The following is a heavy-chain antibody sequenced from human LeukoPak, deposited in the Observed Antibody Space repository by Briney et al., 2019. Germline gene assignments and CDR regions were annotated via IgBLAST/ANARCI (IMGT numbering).Heavy chain of an antibody. Sequence: SETLSLTCTVSGGSISSSSYYWGWIRQPPGKGLEWIGSIYYSGSTYYNPSLKSRVTISVDTSKNQFSLKLSSVTAADTAVYYCARTKKDYDSSGYYYYYYYMDVWGKGATVTVSS. J-gene: IGHJ6*03. CDR1: GGSISSSSYY. CDR2: IYYSGST. V-gene: IGHV4-39*07. D-gene: IGHD3-22*01. CDR3: ARTKKDYDSSGYYYYYYYMDV.